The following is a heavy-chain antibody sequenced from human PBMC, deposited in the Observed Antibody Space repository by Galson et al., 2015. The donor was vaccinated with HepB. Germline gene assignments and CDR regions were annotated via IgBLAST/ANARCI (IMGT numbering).Heavy chain of an antibody. J-gene: IGHJ6*02. D-gene: IGHD2-15*01. Sequence: SLRLSCAASGFTFSTYAMHWVRQAPGKGLEWVAVISYDGSNKYYADSVKGRFTISRDNSKNTLYLQMNSLRAEDTAVYYCARDLGQGYCSDGSCYPYYYGLDVWGQGTTVTVSS. V-gene: IGHV3-30-3*01. CDR1: GFTFSTYA. CDR2: ISYDGSNK. CDR3: ARDLGQGYCSDGSCYPYYYGLDV.